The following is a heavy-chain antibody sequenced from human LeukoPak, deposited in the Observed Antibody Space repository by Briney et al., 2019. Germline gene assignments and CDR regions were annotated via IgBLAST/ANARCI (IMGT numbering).Heavy chain of an antibody. V-gene: IGHV3-30*04. CDR1: GFTFSSYA. CDR2: ISYDGGNK. D-gene: IGHD3-22*01. Sequence: GGSLRLSCAASGFTFSSYAMHWVRQAPGKGLEWVAVISYDGGNKYYADSVMGRFTISRDNSKNTLYLQMNSLRAEDTAVYFCARGDSGYDSSGYLPYWGQGTLVTVSS. CDR3: ARGDSGYDSSGYLPY. J-gene: IGHJ4*02.